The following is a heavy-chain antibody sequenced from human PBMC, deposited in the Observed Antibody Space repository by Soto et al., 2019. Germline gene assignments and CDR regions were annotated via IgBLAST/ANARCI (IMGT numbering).Heavy chain of an antibody. D-gene: IGHD3-10*01. CDR3: ARDLSIYGSGGGFDY. Sequence: QVQLVESGGGVVQPGRSLRLSCAASGFTFSSYAMHWVRQAPGKGLEWVAVISYDGSNKYYADSVKGGFTISRDNSKNTLYLQMNSLRAEDTAVYYCARDLSIYGSGGGFDYWGQGTLVTVSS. CDR1: GFTFSSYA. CDR2: ISYDGSNK. J-gene: IGHJ4*02. V-gene: IGHV3-30-3*01.